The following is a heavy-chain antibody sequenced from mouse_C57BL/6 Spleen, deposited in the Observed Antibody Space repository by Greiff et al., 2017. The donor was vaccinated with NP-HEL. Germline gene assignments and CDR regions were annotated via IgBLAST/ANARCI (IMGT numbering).Heavy chain of an antibody. V-gene: IGHV1-61*01. D-gene: IGHD2-4*01. CDR1: GYTFTSYW. CDR2: IYPSDSET. Sequence: VQLQQSGAELVRPGSSVKLSCKASGYTFTSYWMEWVKQRPGQGLEWIGNIYPSDSETHYNQKFKDKATLTVDKSSSTAYMQLSSLTSEDSAVYYCARSFYDSFDYWGQGTTLTVSS. CDR3: ARSFYDSFDY. J-gene: IGHJ2*01.